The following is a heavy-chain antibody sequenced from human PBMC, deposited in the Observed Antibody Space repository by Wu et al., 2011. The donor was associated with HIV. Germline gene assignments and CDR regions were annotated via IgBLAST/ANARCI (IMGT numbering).Heavy chain of an antibody. CDR1: ADTFSSYT. CDR2: IIPKFGTT. J-gene: IGHJ6*02. CDR3: ARVGRTSGNYGFDFYYYGLDV. Sequence: VQLVQSETEMKKPESSVRVSCQVSADTFSSYTVNWVRQAPGQGLVWMGGIIPKFGTTNYAQRFQGRISISTAESTNLAYMELRQLTSDDTAVYFCARVGRTSGNYGFDFYYYGLDVWGQGTTVIVSS. D-gene: IGHD5-24*01. V-gene: IGHV1-69*05.